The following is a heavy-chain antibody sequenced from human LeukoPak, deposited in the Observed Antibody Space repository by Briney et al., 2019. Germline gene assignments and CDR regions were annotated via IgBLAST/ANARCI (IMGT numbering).Heavy chain of an antibody. D-gene: IGHD5-12*01. CDR1: GYTFTSYG. CDR2: ISAYNGNT. Sequence: ASVKVSCKASGYTFTSYGISWVRQAPGQGLEWMGWISAYNGNTNYAQKLQGRVTMTTDTSTSTAYMELRSLRSDDTAVYYCARVATWFDYYYYMDVWGKGTTVTISS. CDR3: ARVATWFDYYYYMDV. J-gene: IGHJ6*03. V-gene: IGHV1-18*01.